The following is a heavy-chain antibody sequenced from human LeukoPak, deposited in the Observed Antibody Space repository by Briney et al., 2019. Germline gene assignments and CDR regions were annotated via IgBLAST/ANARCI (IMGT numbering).Heavy chain of an antibody. V-gene: IGHV4-39*07. CDR3: ARDSWGSGWYDY. J-gene: IGHJ4*02. Sequence: SETLSLTCTVSGGSISSSSYYWGWIRQPPGKGLEWIGSIYYSGSTNYNPSLKSRVTISVDTSKNQFSLKLSSVTAADTAVYYCARDSWGSGWYDYWGQGTLVTVSS. CDR1: GGSISSSSYY. CDR2: IYYSGST. D-gene: IGHD6-19*01.